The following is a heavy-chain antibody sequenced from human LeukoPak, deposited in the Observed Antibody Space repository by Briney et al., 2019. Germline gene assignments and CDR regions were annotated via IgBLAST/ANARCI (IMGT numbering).Heavy chain of an antibody. J-gene: IGHJ6*02. V-gene: IGHV3-23*01. CDR2: ISGSGGTT. D-gene: IGHD3-10*01. CDR3: AKGPYYYGSGSYSPNYYYAMDV. Sequence: PGGSLRLSCAASGFTFSSYAMSWVRQAPGKGLEWVSAISGSGGTTYYADSVKGRFTISRDNSKNTLYMQMNSLRAADTAVYYCAKGPYYYGSGSYSPNYYYAMDVWGQGTTVTVSS. CDR1: GFTFSSYA.